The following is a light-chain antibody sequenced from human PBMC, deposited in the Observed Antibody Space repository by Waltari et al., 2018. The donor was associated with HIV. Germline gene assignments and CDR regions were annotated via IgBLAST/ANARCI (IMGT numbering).Light chain of an antibody. Sequence: QSAMTQPPPAPGSPGQSVTISCSGTSNDVGPYDYVSWYQQHPDKAPRLIIYEVYKRPSGVPDRFSGSKSGNTASLTVSGLQAEDEADYYCTSYAGSDNLMLFGGGTKVTVL. CDR2: EVY. CDR3: TSYAGSDNLML. J-gene: IGLJ2*01. CDR1: SNDVGPYDY. V-gene: IGLV2-8*01.